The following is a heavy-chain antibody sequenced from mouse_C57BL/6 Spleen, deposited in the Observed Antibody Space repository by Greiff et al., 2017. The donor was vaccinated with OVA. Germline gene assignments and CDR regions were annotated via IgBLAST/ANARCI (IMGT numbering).Heavy chain of an antibody. J-gene: IGHJ2*01. CDR3: ARGGDYGLDY. D-gene: IGHD1-1*02. CDR2: ISYDGSN. CDR1: GYSITSGYY. V-gene: IGHV3-6*01. Sequence: DVKLQESGPGLVKPSQSLSLTCSVTGYSITSGYYWNWIRQFPGNNLEWMGYISYDGSNNYNPSLKNRISITRDTSKNQFFLTLNSVTTEDTATYYCARGGDYGLDYWGQGTTLTVSS.